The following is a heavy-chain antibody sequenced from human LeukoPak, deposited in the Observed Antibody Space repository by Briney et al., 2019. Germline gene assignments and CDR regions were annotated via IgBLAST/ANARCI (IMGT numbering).Heavy chain of an antibody. CDR3: ARETYGSGSNDFDY. CDR2: ISGSGGST. CDR1: GFTFSSYA. V-gene: IGHV3-23*01. Sequence: QSGGSLRLSCAASGFTFSSYAMSWVRQAPGKGLEWVSAISGSGGSTNYADSVKGRFTISRDNAKNSLYLQMNSLRAEDTAVYYCARETYGSGSNDFDYWGQGTLVTVSS. D-gene: IGHD3-10*01. J-gene: IGHJ4*02.